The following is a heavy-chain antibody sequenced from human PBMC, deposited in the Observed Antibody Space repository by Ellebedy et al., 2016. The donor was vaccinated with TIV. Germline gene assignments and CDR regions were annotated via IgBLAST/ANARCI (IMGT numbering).Heavy chain of an antibody. V-gene: IGHV3-21*01. D-gene: IGHD6-13*01. CDR2: ISSSSSYI. J-gene: IGHJ4*02. CDR3: ARTTNRYSSSWSDFDY. CDR1: GFTFSSYS. Sequence: PGGSLRLSCAASGFTFSSYSMNWVRQAPGKGLAWVSSISSSSSYIYYADSVKGRFTISRDNAKNSLYLQMNSLRAEDTAVYYCARTTNRYSSSWSDFDYWGQGTLVTVSS.